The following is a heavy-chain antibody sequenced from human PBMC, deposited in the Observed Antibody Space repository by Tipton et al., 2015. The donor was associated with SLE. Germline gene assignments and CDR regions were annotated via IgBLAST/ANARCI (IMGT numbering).Heavy chain of an antibody. CDR3: TRHGPIPYYDTSVHPNFDS. V-gene: IGHV4-34*01. J-gene: IGHJ4*02. D-gene: IGHD3-22*01. CDR2: INHNRNT. Sequence: TLSLTCALSGGSFSGYHWSWVRQPPGKGLEWIGEINHNRNTNYNSSLKSRVTISIATSSKNLSLKLTSVTAADAAVYYCTRHGPIPYYDTSVHPNFDSWGQGTLATVSS. CDR1: GGSFSGYH.